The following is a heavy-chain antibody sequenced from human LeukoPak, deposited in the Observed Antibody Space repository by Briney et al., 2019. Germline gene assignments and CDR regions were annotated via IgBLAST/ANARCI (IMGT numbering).Heavy chain of an antibody. Sequence: SETLSLTCTVSGGSISSYYWSWIRQPPGKGLEWIGYIYYSGSTNYNPPLKSRVTISIDTSKNQFSLTLSSVTAADTAVYYCARHSTVAAFWFDPWGQGTLVTVSS. CDR3: ARHSTVAAFWFDP. CDR2: IYYSGST. J-gene: IGHJ5*02. CDR1: GGSISSYY. V-gene: IGHV4-59*08. D-gene: IGHD6-19*01.